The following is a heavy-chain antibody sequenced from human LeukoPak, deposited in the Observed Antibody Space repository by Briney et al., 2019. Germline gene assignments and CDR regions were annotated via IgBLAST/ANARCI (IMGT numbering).Heavy chain of an antibody. CDR3: ARGPFNIVVVPAAIPGYNWFDP. CDR2: MNPNSGNT. CDR1: GYTFTSYD. J-gene: IGHJ5*02. Sequence: AASVKVSCKASGYTFTSYDINWVRQATGQGLEWMGWMNPNSGNTGYAQKFQGRVTITRNTSISTAYMGLSSLRSEDTAVYYCARGPFNIVVVPAAIPGYNWFDPWGQGTLVTVSS. D-gene: IGHD2-2*02. V-gene: IGHV1-8*03.